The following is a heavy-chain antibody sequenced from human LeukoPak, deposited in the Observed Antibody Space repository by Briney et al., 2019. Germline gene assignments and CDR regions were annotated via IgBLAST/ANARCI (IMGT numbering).Heavy chain of an antibody. Sequence: GGSLRLSCAASGFNFSDHYMSWLRQAPGKGLEWLAYISSSDYSRYYADSVKGRFTISRDNTKNSLFLQMNSLRDGDTAVYYCARGKRRFDPWGQGTLVTVSS. J-gene: IGHJ5*02. D-gene: IGHD3-10*01. CDR2: ISSSDYSR. CDR3: ARGKRRFDP. V-gene: IGHV3-11*01. CDR1: GFNFSDHY.